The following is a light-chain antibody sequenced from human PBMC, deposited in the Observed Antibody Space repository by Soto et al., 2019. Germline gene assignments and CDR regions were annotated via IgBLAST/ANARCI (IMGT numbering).Light chain of an antibody. J-gene: IGLJ3*02. CDR1: SSNIGSGYD. CDR2: ANI. V-gene: IGLV1-40*01. CDR3: QSYDISLDWV. Sequence: QLVLTQPPSVSGAPGQRVTISCTGSSSNIGSGYDVHWYQQLPGTAPKLLIYANINRPSGVPERFSGSKSGASASLAITGLQAEDEADYYCQSYDISLDWVFGGGTKVTVL.